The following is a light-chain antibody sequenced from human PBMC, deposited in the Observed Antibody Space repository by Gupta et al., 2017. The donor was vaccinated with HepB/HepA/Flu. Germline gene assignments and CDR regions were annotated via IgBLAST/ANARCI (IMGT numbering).Light chain of an antibody. V-gene: IGKV4-1*01. CDR1: QTVLYSYDRKNY. CDR2: EAS. Sequence: GERATINCKSSQTVLYSYDRKNYLAWYQQKPGKPPKVLICEASIRAAGVPDRFSGSGSGTDFTLTVSTLQAEDVAVYYCQQDYSVPRTFGQGTKVEI. CDR3: QQDYSVPRT. J-gene: IGKJ1*01.